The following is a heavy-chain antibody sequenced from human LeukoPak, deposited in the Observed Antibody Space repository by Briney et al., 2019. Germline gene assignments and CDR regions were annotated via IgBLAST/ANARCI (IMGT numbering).Heavy chain of an antibody. J-gene: IGHJ6*03. Sequence: ASVKISCKASGYTFTDYYMHWVQQAPGKGLEWMGRVDPEDGETIYAEKFQGRVTITADTSTDTAYMELSSLRSEDTAVYYCATRNHYYYSMDVWGKGTTVTVSS. D-gene: IGHD1-14*01. V-gene: IGHV1-69-2*01. CDR3: ATRNHYYYSMDV. CDR1: GYTFTDYY. CDR2: VDPEDGET.